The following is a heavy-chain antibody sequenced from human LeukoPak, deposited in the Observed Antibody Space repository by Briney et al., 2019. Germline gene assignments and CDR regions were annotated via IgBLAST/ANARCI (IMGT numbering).Heavy chain of an antibody. V-gene: IGHV3-23*01. J-gene: IGHJ4*02. CDR2: ISGSGGST. CDR1: GFTFSNYA. CDR3: AKDRDYYDSSGYFDY. D-gene: IGHD3-22*01. Sequence: GGSLRLSCAASGFTFSNYAMNWVRQAPGKGLEWVSAISGSGGSTYYADSVKGRFTISRDNSKNTLYLQMNSLRAEDTAVYYCAKDRDYYDSSGYFDYWGQGTLVTVSS.